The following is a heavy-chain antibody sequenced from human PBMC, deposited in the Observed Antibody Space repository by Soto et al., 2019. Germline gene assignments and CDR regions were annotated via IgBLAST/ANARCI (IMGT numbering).Heavy chain of an antibody. CDR1: GAYMRNDYYY. D-gene: IGHD2-2*02. CDR2: MHHSGRT. Sequence: ALSLTCAVSGAYMRNDYYYWSWVRQKPGKDLEWIGHMHHSGRTHYNPSLKSRVAVSVDTSKNQFSLYLNSVTAADTAVYYCARWDEVYLHYFDSWGQGIQVTVYS. CDR3: ARWDEVYLHYFDS. J-gene: IGHJ4*02. V-gene: IGHV4-31*11.